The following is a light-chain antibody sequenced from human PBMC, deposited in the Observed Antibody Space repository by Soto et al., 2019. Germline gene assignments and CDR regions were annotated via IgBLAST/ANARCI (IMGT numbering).Light chain of an antibody. CDR3: ETWDSNTPEGV. CDR2: LEGSGTY. Sequence: QSVLTQSSSASASLGSSVKLTCTLSSGHSSYIFAWHQQQPAKAPRYLMKLEGSGTYNKGSGVPDRFSGSSSGADRYLTISNLQFDDEADYYCETWDSNTPEGVFGGGTKLTVL. CDR1: SGHSSYI. V-gene: IGLV4-60*02. J-gene: IGLJ3*02.